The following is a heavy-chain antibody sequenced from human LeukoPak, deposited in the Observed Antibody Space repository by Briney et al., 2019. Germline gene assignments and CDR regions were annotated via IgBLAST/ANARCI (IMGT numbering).Heavy chain of an antibody. CDR3: ARDLGYCSGGSCGY. CDR2: ISSRGSTI. D-gene: IGHD2-15*01. Sequence: GGSLRLSCAASGFTFSSYEMNWVRQAPGKGLEWVSYISSRGSTIYYADSVKGRFTISRDNSKNTLYLQMNSLRAEDTAVYYCARDLGYCSGGSCGYWGQGTLVTVSS. J-gene: IGHJ4*02. V-gene: IGHV3-48*03. CDR1: GFTFSSYE.